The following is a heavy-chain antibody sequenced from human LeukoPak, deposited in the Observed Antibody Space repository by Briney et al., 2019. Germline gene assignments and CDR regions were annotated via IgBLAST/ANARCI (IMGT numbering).Heavy chain of an antibody. Sequence: ASVKVSCKASGYTFTSYGISWVRQAPGQGLEWMGWISAYNGNTNYAQKLQGRVTMTTDTSTSTAYMELRSLRSDDTAVYYCAREALYYYGSGSLKLNWFDPWGQGTLVTVSS. CDR2: ISAYNGNT. J-gene: IGHJ5*02. D-gene: IGHD3-10*01. CDR3: AREALYYYGSGSLKLNWFDP. CDR1: GYTFTSYG. V-gene: IGHV1-18*01.